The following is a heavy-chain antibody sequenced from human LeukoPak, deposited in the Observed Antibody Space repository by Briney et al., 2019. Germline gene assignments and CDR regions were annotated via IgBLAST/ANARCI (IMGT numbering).Heavy chain of an antibody. V-gene: IGHV4-38-2*02. CDR2: IYHGGST. CDR1: GYSISSGYY. D-gene: IGHD6-19*01. Sequence: SETLSLTCTVSGYSISSGYYWGWIRQPPGKGLEWIGSIYHGGSTYYNPSLKSRVTISVDTSKNQFSLKLSSVTAADTAVYYCARGGSGWYGGEKYYFDYWGQGTLVTVSS. J-gene: IGHJ4*02. CDR3: ARGGSGWYGGEKYYFDY.